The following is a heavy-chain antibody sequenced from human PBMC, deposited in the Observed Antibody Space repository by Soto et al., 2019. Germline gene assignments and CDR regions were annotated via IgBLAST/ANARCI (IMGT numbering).Heavy chain of an antibody. Sequence: GESLKISCKGSGYSFTSYWIGWVRQMPGKGLEWMGIIYPGDSDTRYSPSFQGQVTISADKSISTAYLQWSSLKASGTAMYYCARRGIAAAYYYGMDVWGQGTTVTVSS. J-gene: IGHJ6*02. CDR1: GYSFTSYW. CDR2: IYPGDSDT. CDR3: ARRGIAAAYYYGMDV. V-gene: IGHV5-51*01. D-gene: IGHD6-13*01.